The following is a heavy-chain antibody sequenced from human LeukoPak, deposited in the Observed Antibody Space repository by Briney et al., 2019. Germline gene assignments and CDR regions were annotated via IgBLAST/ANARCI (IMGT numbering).Heavy chain of an antibody. CDR3: ARDIHLERYCSSTSCYTGGESFDY. Sequence: SQTLSLTCAISGDSVSSNSAAWNWIRQSPSRGLEWLGRTYYRSKWYNDYAVSVKSRITINPDTSKNQFSLQLNSVTPEDTAVYYCARDIHLERYCSSTSCYTGGESFDYWSQGTLVTVSS. CDR1: GDSVSSNSAA. CDR2: TYYRSKWYN. J-gene: IGHJ4*02. D-gene: IGHD2-2*02. V-gene: IGHV6-1*01.